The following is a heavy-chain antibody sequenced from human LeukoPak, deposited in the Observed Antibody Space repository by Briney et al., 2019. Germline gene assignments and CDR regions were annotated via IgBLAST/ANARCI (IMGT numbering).Heavy chain of an antibody. Sequence: GGSLRLSCAASGFTFSSYAMSWVRQAPGKGLEWVSAISGSGGSTYYADSVKGRFTISRDNSKNTLYLQMNSLRAEDTAVYYCARPGYYGSGNYYGFDYWGQGTLVTVSS. CDR1: GFTFSSYA. V-gene: IGHV3-23*01. D-gene: IGHD3-10*01. CDR3: ARPGYYGSGNYYGFDY. CDR2: ISGSGGST. J-gene: IGHJ4*02.